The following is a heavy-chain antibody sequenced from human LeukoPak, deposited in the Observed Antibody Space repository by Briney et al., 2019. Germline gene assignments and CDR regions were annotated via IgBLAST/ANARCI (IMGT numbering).Heavy chain of an antibody. J-gene: IGHJ3*02. V-gene: IGHV4-39*01. CDR2: XYYSGST. Sequence: SESLSLTCTDSGGSFSSXSYXWGWIRQPPXXGXXXXXXXYYSGSTYYNPSLKSRXTISVDTSKNQFSLKLSSVTAADTAVYYCARSDCSSTSCYAFDIWGQGTMVTVSS. CDR3: ARSDCSSTSCYAFDI. D-gene: IGHD2-2*01. CDR1: GGSFSSXSYX.